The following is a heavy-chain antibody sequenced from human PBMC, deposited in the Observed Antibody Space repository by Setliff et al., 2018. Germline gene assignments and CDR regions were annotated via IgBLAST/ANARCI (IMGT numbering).Heavy chain of an antibody. V-gene: IGHV5-51*01. Sequence: GESLKISCKASAYIFTNYWIGWVRQMPGKGLEWMGVIYPGDSDTRYSPSFQGQVTVSAGKSINTAYLQWRSLKASDTAIYYCTRNEDRNKCTSSSCYRENDAFDVWGQGAKVTVSS. CDR2: IYPGDSDT. CDR1: AYIFTNYW. D-gene: IGHD2-2*01. J-gene: IGHJ3*01. CDR3: TRNEDRNKCTSSSCYRENDAFDV.